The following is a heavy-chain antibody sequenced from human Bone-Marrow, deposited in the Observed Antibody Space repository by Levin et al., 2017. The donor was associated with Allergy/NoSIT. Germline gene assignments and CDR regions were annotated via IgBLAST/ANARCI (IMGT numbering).Heavy chain of an antibody. J-gene: IGHJ5*02. Sequence: PGGSLRLSCVASGFIFRESAMHWVRQAPGKGLEWVAMIWEDGTTKFYADSVRGRFTISKDDSRSTLSLQMNSLTAEDTAMYYCARDPPNSGWSFQSWGQGTLVSVSS. V-gene: IGHV3-33*01. CDR3: ARDPPNSGWSFQS. CDR2: IWEDGTTK. D-gene: IGHD6-19*01. CDR1: GFIFRESA.